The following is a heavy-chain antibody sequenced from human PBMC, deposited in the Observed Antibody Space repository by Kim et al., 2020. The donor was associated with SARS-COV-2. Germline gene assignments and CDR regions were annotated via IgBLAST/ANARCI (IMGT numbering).Heavy chain of an antibody. CDR2: IYYSGST. CDR3: AKHSSSYNWFDP. Sequence: SETLSLTCTVSGGSISSSNYYWGWIRQPPGKGLEWIGSIYYSGSTYYNLSLKSRVTISVDTSKNQFSLKLSPVTAADTAVYYCAKHSSSYNWFDPGGQGTLVTVSS. V-gene: IGHV4-39*01. D-gene: IGHD6-13*01. J-gene: IGHJ5*02. CDR1: GGSISSSNYY.